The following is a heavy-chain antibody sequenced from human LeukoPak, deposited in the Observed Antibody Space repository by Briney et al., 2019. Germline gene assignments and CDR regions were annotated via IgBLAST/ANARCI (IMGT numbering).Heavy chain of an antibody. Sequence: GGSLRLSCAASGFTFSSYDMSWVRQAPGKGLEWVSSITLSGGSTFYADSVKGRFTISRENSKNTLYLQMNSVGGEDTAVYYCAKRGNPAVGHHYLDVWGEGTTVSVSS. CDR3: AKRGNPAVGHHYLDV. CDR2: ITLSGGST. D-gene: IGHD2-2*01. CDR1: GFTFSSYD. J-gene: IGHJ6*03. V-gene: IGHV3-23*01.